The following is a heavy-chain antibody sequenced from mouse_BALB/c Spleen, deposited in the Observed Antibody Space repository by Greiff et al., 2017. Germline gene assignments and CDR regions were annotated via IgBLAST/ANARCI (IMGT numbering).Heavy chain of an antibody. CDR3: ARGVGTGYAAY. V-gene: IGHV2-9*02. J-gene: IGHJ3*01. CDR1: GFSLTSYG. D-gene: IGHD2-14*01. Sequence: VKLVESGPGLVAPSQSLSITCTVSGFSLTSYGVHWVRQPPGKGLEWLGVIWAGGSTNYNSALMSRLSISKDNSKSQVFLKMNSLQTDDTAMYYCARGVGTGYAAYWGQGTLVTVSA. CDR2: IWAGGST.